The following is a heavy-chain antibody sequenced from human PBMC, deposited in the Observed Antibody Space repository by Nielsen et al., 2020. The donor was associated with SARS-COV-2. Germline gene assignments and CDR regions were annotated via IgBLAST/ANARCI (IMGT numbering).Heavy chain of an antibody. CDR3: AKDKYQLLNYGMDV. V-gene: IGHV3-7*05. Sequence: GESLKISCAASGFTFSSYWMSWVRQAPGKGLEWVANIKQDGSEKYYVDSVKGRFTISRDNAKNSLYLQMNSLRAEDTAVYYCAKDKYQLLNYGMDVWGQGTTVTASS. D-gene: IGHD2-2*01. J-gene: IGHJ6*02. CDR2: IKQDGSEK. CDR1: GFTFSSYW.